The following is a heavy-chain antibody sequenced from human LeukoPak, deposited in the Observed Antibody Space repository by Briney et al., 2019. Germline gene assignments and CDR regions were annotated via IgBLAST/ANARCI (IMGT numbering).Heavy chain of an antibody. V-gene: IGHV4-59*01. CDR2: IYYSGST. CDR3: ARPLIVGGGVSWFDP. J-gene: IGHJ5*02. Sequence: SETLSLTCTVSGGSISSYYWSWIRQPPGKGLEWIGYIYYSGSTNHNPSLKSRVTISVDTSKNQFSLKLSSVTAADTAVYYCARPLIVGGGVSWFDPWGQGTLVTVSS. CDR1: GGSISSYY. D-gene: IGHD1-26*01.